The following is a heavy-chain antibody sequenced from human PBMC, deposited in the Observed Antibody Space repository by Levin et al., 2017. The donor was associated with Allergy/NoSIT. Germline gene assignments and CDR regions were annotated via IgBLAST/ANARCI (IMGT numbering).Heavy chain of an antibody. D-gene: IGHD6-19*01. CDR1: GGSISSYY. Sequence: SQTLSLTCTVSGGSISSYYWSWIRQPPGKGLEWIGYIYYSGSTNYNPSLKSRATISVDTSKNQFSLELSSVTAADTAVYYCAGPYSSGWIYWGQGTLVTVAA. V-gene: IGHV4-59*08. CDR2: IYYSGST. CDR3: AGPYSSGWIY. J-gene: IGHJ4*02.